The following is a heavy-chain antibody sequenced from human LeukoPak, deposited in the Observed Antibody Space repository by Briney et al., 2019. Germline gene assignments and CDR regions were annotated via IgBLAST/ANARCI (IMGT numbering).Heavy chain of an antibody. D-gene: IGHD3-10*01. Sequence: PGGSLRLSCAASGFTFSNYGMNWVRQAPGKGLEWVSFSDTSGNYIYYGDSVKGRFTISRDNAKNLVFLQMNGLRAEDTAVYYCARGRSITLLRGVAMSDGFDIWGQGAMVAVSS. CDR2: SDTSGNYI. V-gene: IGHV3-21*01. CDR1: GFTFSNYG. J-gene: IGHJ3*02. CDR3: ARGRSITLLRGVAMSDGFDI.